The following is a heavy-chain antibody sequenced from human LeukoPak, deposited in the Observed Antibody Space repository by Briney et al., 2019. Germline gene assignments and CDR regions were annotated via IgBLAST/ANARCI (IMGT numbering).Heavy chain of an antibody. V-gene: IGHV3-74*01. J-gene: IGHJ4*02. CDR3: ARVRATFSPHFDN. D-gene: IGHD5-12*01. CDR1: GFTFSSYW. CDR2: INSDGSIT. Sequence: GGSLRLSCAASGFTFSSYWMHWVRQAPGKGLMWVSRINSDGSITNYADSVKGRLTISRDNAKNTLYLQMNSLRAEDTAVYYCARVRATFSPHFDNWGQGTLVTVSS.